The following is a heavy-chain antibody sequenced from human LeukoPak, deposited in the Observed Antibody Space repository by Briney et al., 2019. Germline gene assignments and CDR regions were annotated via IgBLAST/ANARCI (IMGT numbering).Heavy chain of an antibody. J-gene: IGHJ2*01. V-gene: IGHV4-59*01. CDR1: GGSISQYY. CDR3: ARVKDFAYSFFDL. Sequence: SETLSLTCTLSGGSISQYYWSWIRQPPGKGPEWLGYVYRSGNTNYNPSLKSRVTISVDTSKDHFSLNLTSVTAADTAVYYCARVKDFAYSFFDLWGRGTLVTVSS. CDR2: VYRSGNT.